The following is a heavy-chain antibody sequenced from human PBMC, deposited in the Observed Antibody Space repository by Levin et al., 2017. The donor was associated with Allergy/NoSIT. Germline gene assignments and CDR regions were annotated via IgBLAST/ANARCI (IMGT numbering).Heavy chain of an antibody. CDR2: IYPGDSDT. D-gene: IGHD4-11*01. CDR1: GYSFSSYW. V-gene: IGHV5-51*01. Sequence: GESLKISCKGSGYSFSSYWIGWVRQMPGKGLEWMGIIYPGDSDTRISPSFQGQVTISADKSLSTAYLQWSSLKDSDSALYYCARRAYRDDALDIWGQGTLLTDSA. J-gene: IGHJ3*02. CDR3: ARRAYRDDALDI.